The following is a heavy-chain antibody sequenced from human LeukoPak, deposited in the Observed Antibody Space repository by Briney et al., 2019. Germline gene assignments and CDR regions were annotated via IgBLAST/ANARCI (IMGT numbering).Heavy chain of an antibody. Sequence: ASVKVSCKASGYTFTNYDVNWVRQATGQGLEWMGWMNPNSGNTGYAEKFQGRVTITRDTSITTAYMELTSLRSEDSAVYYCARGPAYSNYEASCYYYMDVWGKGTTVTVSS. D-gene: IGHD4-11*01. V-gene: IGHV1-8*03. CDR3: ARGPAYSNYEASCYYYMDV. CDR2: MNPNSGNT. J-gene: IGHJ6*03. CDR1: GYTFTNYD.